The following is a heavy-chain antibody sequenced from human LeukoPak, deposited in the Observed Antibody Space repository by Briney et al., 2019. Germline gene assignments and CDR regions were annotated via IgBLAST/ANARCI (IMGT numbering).Heavy chain of an antibody. V-gene: IGHV3-53*01. CDR2: IYEGGSS. CDR3: AKWDGTGRHTSSRFGPFDH. J-gene: IGHJ4*02. Sequence: PGGSLRLSCAVSGFIVNNKYMTWVRQAPGKGLEWVSVIYEGGSSDYADSVKGRFSVSRDDSKNTVYLQMNSLRAEDTALYYCAKWDGTGRHTSSRFGPFDHWGQGTLVTVSS. D-gene: IGHD6-13*01. CDR1: GFIVNNKY.